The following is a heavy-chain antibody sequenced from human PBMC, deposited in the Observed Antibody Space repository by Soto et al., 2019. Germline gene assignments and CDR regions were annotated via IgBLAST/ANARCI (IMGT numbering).Heavy chain of an antibody. V-gene: IGHV4-34*02. D-gene: IGHD6-19*01. Sequence: QVQLQQWGAGLLKPSETLSLTCDVYGGSFGGYFWSWICQPPGKGLEWIGEINHGGITNYNPSLKSKITISVDTSKNQFSLKLSSVTAAVAAVYYCARQWAVAVMFYYHGMDVWGQGTSVTVSS. CDR1: GGSFGGYF. CDR3: ARQWAVAVMFYYHGMDV. CDR2: INHGGIT. J-gene: IGHJ6*02.